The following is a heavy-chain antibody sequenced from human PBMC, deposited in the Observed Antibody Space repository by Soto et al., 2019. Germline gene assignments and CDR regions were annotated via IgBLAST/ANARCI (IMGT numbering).Heavy chain of an antibody. CDR2: ISYDGSNK. CDR1: GFTFSSYA. J-gene: IGHJ4*02. Sequence: QVQLVESGGGVVQPGRSLRLSCAASGFTFSSYAMHWVRQAPGKGLEWVAVISYDGSNKYYADSVKGRFTISRDNSKNPLYLQMNSLRAEDTAVYYCAVAGWLHRETFDYWGQGTLVTVSS. CDR3: AVAGWLHRETFDY. D-gene: IGHD5-12*01. V-gene: IGHV3-30-3*01.